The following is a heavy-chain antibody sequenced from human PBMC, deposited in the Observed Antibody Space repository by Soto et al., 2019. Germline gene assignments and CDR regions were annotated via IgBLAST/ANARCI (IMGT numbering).Heavy chain of an antibody. V-gene: IGHV1-2*02. Sequence: ASVNVSCKSSGYTFTSYRISWARQAPGQGLEWMGWINPNSGGTDYAQKFQGRVTMTRDTSISTAYMELSRLRSDDTAVYYCAGGVLSGSYYNWFDPWGQGTPVTVSS. CDR3: AGGVLSGSYYNWFDP. CDR1: GYTFTSYR. CDR2: INPNSGGT. J-gene: IGHJ5*02. D-gene: IGHD1-26*01.